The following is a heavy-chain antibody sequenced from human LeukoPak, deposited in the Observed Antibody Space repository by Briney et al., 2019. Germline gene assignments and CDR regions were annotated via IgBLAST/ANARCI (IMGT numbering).Heavy chain of an antibody. CDR1: GYTFTSYG. V-gene: IGHV1-2*02. J-gene: IGHJ4*02. CDR2: INPNSGDT. D-gene: IGHD6-13*01. Sequence: ASVKVSCKASGYTFTSYGISWVRQAPGQGLQWMGWINPNSGDTNYAQKFQGRVTMTRDTSITTAYMELSRLRSEDTAVYYCARVRIVAAGCFDYWGQGTLVTVSS. CDR3: ARVRIVAAGCFDY.